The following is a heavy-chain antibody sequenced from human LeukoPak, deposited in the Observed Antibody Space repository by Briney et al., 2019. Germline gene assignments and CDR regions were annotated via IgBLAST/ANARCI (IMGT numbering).Heavy chain of an antibody. J-gene: IGHJ3*02. CDR3: ARQGLGGGDGSGAFDI. V-gene: IGHV5-51*01. D-gene: IGHD2-21*02. CDR2: IYPGDSDT. CDR1: GYSFTTYW. Sequence: GESLKISCKGSGYSFTTYWIGWVRQMPGKGLEWMGIIYPGDSDTRYSPSFQGHVTMTADKSIGTAYLQWSSLKASDTAMYYCARQGLGGGDGSGAFDIWGQGTMVTVSS.